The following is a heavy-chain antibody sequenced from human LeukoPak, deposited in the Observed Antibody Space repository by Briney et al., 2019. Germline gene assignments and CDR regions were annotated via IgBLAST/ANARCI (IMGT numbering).Heavy chain of an antibody. J-gene: IGHJ6*02. D-gene: IGHD3-10*01. Sequence: ASVKVSCKASGYTFTSYAMHWVRQAPGQRLEWMGWINAGNGNTKYSQKFQGRVTITRDTSASTAYMELSSLRSEDTAVYYCARAPEGSGSLLLDYYYYGMDVWAKGPRSPSP. V-gene: IGHV1-3*01. CDR1: GYTFTSYA. CDR3: ARAPEGSGSLLLDYYYYGMDV. CDR2: INAGNGNT.